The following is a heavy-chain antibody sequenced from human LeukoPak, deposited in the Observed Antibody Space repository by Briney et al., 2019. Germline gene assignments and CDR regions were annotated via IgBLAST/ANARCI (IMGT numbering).Heavy chain of an antibody. Sequence: SETLSLTCTVSGGSINSANYYWGWIRQPPGKGLEWIGSIYYSGSAYYSSSLKSRVTISVDTSKNQFSLKLSSVTAADTAVYYCARDSVGATGYNAFDIWGQGTMATVSS. CDR1: GGSINSANYY. CDR3: ARDSVGATGYNAFDI. CDR2: IYYSGSA. V-gene: IGHV4-39*07. D-gene: IGHD1-26*01. J-gene: IGHJ3*02.